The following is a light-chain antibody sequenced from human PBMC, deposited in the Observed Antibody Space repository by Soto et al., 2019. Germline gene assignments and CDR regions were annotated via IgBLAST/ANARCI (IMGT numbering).Light chain of an antibody. J-gene: IGKJ2*01. V-gene: IGKV3-15*01. CDR3: QQYNDWRT. CDR1: QSVSSD. CDR2: GAS. Sequence: EIVMTQSPATLSVSPGERATLSCRASQSVSSDLAWYQQKPGQAPRHLIYGASTRATGIPARFSGSGSGTEFTLTISSLQSEDFEVYYCQQYNDWRTFGQGTKLEIK.